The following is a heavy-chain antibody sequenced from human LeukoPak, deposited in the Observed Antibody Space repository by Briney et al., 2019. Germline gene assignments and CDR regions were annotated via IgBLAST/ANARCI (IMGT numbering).Heavy chain of an antibody. CDR3: ARGLTPYYPDAFDI. CDR2: IYSGGST. CDR1: GFTVSSNY. J-gene: IGHJ3*02. D-gene: IGHD3-10*01. Sequence: PGGSLRLSCAASGFTVSSNYMNWVRQAPGKGLEWVSVIYSGGSTYYADFVKGRFTISRDNSKNTLYLQMNSLRAEDTAVYYCARGLTPYYPDAFDIWGQGTMVTVSS. V-gene: IGHV3-66*01.